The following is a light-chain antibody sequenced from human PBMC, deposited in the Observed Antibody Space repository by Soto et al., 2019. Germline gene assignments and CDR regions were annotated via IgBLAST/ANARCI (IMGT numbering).Light chain of an antibody. J-gene: IGKJ5*01. CDR3: QQRTSSIT. CDR1: QSLGYY. CDR2: DAS. V-gene: IGKV3-11*01. Sequence: EIVLTQSPATLSLSPGESATLSCRASQSLGYYLAWYQQKPGQAPRLLIYDASHRATGIPVRFSGSGSGTDFTLTISSLEPEDFAVYYCQQRTSSITFGQGTRLEIK.